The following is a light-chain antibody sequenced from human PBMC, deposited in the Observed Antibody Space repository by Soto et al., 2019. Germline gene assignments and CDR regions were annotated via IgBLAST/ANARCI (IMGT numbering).Light chain of an antibody. CDR1: SSDVGGYNY. V-gene: IGLV2-14*01. Sequence: QSVLTQPASVSGSPGQSITISCTGTSSDVGGYNYVSWYQQQPGKAPKLMIYDVSNRPSGVSNRFSGSKSGNTASLTIFCLLAADEADDYCSSYTGGSNLYVVFGGGTKLTVL. J-gene: IGLJ2*01. CDR3: SSYTGGSNLYVV. CDR2: DVS.